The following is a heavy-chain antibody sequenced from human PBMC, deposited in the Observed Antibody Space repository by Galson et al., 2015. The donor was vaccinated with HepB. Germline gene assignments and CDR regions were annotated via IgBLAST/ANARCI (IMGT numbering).Heavy chain of an antibody. CDR3: ARDPDLSFFCTSASCYKAWFDP. J-gene: IGHJ5*02. CDR1: GFTFSTYW. D-gene: IGHD2-2*02. Sequence: SLRLSCAASGFTFSTYWMTWVRQAPGKGLEWVANIKQDGSEKHYVDSVKSRFTISRDNAKNSLYLQMNSLRAEDTAVYYCARDPDLSFFCTSASCYKAWFDPWGQGTPVTVSS. CDR2: IKQDGSEK. V-gene: IGHV3-7*01.